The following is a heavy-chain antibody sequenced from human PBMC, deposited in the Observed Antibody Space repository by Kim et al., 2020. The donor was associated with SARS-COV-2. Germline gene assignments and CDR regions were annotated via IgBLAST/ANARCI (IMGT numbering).Heavy chain of an antibody. D-gene: IGHD2-21*01. V-gene: IGHV1-2*02. J-gene: IGHJ4*02. CDR3: AREVQHSNSFDY. Sequence: NSAPKCQGRVTVTRETSINTAYMELTRLTSDDTAVYYCAREVQHSNSFDYWGQGTLVTVSS.